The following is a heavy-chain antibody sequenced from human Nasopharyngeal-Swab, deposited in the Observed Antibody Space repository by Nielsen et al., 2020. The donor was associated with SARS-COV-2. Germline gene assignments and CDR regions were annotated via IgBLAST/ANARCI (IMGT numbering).Heavy chain of an antibody. D-gene: IGHD2-2*01. J-gene: IGHJ4*02. CDR2: INTNTGNP. CDR3: ARVRCTRSSCFVDY. Sequence: WVRQAAGHGLEWMGWINTNTGNPTYAQGFTGHFVFSLDTSVSTAYLQISSLKTEDTAVYYCARVRCTRSSCFVDYWGQGTLVTVSS. V-gene: IGHV7-4-1*02.